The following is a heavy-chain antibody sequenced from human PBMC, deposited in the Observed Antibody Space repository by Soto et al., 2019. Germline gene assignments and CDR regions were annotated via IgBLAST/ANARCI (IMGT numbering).Heavy chain of an antibody. CDR2: ISPSGGNT. V-gene: IGHV1-46*01. CDR1: GYTFTNNY. J-gene: IGHJ5*02. Sequence: ASVKVSCKASGYTFTNNYIHWVRRAPGQGLEWMGTISPSGGNTNYAQKFQGRVTMTRDTSTSTVYMELSSLTSEDTAVYYCARDHSIASSGAWWLDPWGQGTLVTVSS. CDR3: ARDHSIASSGAWWLDP. D-gene: IGHD6-13*01.